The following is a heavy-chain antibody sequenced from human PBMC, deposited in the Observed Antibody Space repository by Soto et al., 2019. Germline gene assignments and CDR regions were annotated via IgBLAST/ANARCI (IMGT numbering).Heavy chain of an antibody. V-gene: IGHV4-4*02. D-gene: IGHD1-26*01. CDR3: ARGEVLSGYYYYGMDV. CDR2: IYHSGST. CDR1: GGSISSSNW. J-gene: IGHJ6*02. Sequence: SETLSLTCAVSGGSISSSNWWSWVRQPPGKGLEWIGEIYHSGSTNYNPSLKSRVTISVDKSKNQFSLKLSSVTAADTAVYYCARGEVLSGYYYYGMDVWGQGTTVTVSS.